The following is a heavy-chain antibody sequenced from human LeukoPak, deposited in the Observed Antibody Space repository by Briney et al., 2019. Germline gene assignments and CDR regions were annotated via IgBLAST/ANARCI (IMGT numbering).Heavy chain of an antibody. CDR2: IYYSGST. J-gene: IGHJ4*02. Sequence: SLTLSLTRTVSVGSVSRVSSYCSWIRQPPGKGLAWIGYIYYSGSTNYNPSLKSRVTISVDTYKNQFSLKLSSVTAADTAVYYCARAGAGNEYVGLFDYWGQGTLATVSS. D-gene: IGHD3-16*01. CDR3: ARAGAGNEYVGLFDY. CDR1: VGSVSRVSSY. V-gene: IGHV4-61*01.